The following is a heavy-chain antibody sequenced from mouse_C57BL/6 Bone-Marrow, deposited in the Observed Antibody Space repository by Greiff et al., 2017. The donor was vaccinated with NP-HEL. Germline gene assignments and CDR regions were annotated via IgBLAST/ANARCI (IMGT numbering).Heavy chain of an antibody. Sequence: QVQLQQPGAELVRPGSSVKLSCKASGYTFTSYWMDWVKQRPGQGLEWIGNIYPSDSETHYNQKFKDKATLPVDKSSSTAYMQLSSLTSEDSAVYYCARRPRITTVVMDYWGQGTSVTVSS. D-gene: IGHD1-1*01. CDR1: GYTFTSYW. CDR3: ARRPRITTVVMDY. J-gene: IGHJ4*01. CDR2: IYPSDSET. V-gene: IGHV1-61*01.